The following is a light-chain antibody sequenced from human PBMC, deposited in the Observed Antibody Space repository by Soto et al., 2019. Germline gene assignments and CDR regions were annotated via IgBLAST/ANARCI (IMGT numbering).Light chain of an antibody. V-gene: IGKV3-20*01. J-gene: IGKJ2*01. Sequence: VLTQSPDIVSMSRGGRATISCRASQPIGGDYLAWYQQRPGQAPRLLMFGVSTRAAGISDRFSGTGSGTDFNLTINSLEPEDVEGYYCQHYGSWYSFGQGTQVEI. CDR3: QHYGSWYS. CDR1: QPIGGDY. CDR2: GVS.